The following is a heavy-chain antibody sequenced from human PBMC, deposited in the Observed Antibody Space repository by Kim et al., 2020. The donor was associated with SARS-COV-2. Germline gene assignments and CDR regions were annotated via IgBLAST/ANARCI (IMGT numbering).Heavy chain of an antibody. CDR2: MNPNSGNT. CDR1: GYTFTSYD. J-gene: IGHJ6*02. D-gene: IGHD3-22*01. V-gene: IGHV1-8*01. Sequence: ASVKVSCKASGYTFTSYDINWVRQATGQGLEWMGWMNPNSGNTGYAQKFQGRVTMTRNTSISTAYMELSSLRSEDTAVYYCARDVYYDSSGYYFHYYGMDVWGQGTTVTVSS. CDR3: ARDVYYDSSGYYFHYYGMDV.